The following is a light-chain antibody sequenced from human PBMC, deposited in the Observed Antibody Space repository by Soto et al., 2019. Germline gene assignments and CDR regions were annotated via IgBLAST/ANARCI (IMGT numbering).Light chain of an antibody. CDR3: TSYATGDTFP. Sequence: QSALTQPPSASGSPGQSVTISCTGTSSDVGGYKYVSWYQHHPGKAPKVVIYEVDKRPSGVPDRFSGSKSGNTASLTVSGLQAEDEADYYCTSYATGDTFPFGGGTKLTVL. CDR2: EVD. V-gene: IGLV2-8*01. J-gene: IGLJ2*01. CDR1: SSDVGGYKY.